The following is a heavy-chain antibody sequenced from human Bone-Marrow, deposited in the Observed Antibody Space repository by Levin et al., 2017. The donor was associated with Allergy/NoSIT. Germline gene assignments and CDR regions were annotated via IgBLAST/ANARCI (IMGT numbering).Heavy chain of an antibody. CDR1: GFTVSSNY. CDR3: ARDFSPYYGSGSYYDYYYYGMDV. CDR2: IYSGGST. D-gene: IGHD3-10*01. Sequence: GGSLRLSCAASGFTVSSNYMSWVRQAPGKGLEWVSVIYSGGSTYYADSVKGRFTISRDNSKNTLYLQMNSLRAEDTAVYYCARDFSPYYGSGSYYDYYYYGMDVWGQGTTVTVSS. J-gene: IGHJ6*02. V-gene: IGHV3-53*01.